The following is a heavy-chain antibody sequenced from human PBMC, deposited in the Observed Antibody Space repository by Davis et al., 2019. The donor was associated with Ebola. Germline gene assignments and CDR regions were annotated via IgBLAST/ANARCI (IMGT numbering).Heavy chain of an antibody. CDR1: GYTFTSYA. J-gene: IGHJ3*02. Sequence: AASVKVSCKASGYTFTSYAMHWVRQAPGQRLEWMGWINAGNGNTKYSQKLQGRVTMTTDTSTSTAYMELRSLRSDDTAVYYCARSFDIWGQGTMVTVSS. CDR3: ARSFDI. CDR2: INAGNGNT. V-gene: IGHV1-3*01.